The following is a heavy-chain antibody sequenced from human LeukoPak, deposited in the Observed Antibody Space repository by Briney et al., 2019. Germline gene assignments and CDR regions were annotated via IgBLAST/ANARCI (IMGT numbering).Heavy chain of an antibody. J-gene: IGHJ6*03. Sequence: PGGSLRLSCAASGFTFSSYAMSCVRQAPGKGLEWVSAISGSGGSTFYADSVKGRFTIPRDNSKSTLYLQMNSLRAEDAAVYYCAKTTTGYSSGWYYYYYMDVGGGGTTATVS. D-gene: IGHD6-19*01. CDR3: AKTTTGYSSGWYYYYYMDV. CDR2: ISGSGGST. V-gene: IGHV3-23*01. CDR1: GFTFSSYA.